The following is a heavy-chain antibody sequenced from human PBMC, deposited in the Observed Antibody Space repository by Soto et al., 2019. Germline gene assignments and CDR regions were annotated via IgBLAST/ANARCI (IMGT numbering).Heavy chain of an antibody. Sequence: ASVKVSCKASGYTFTSYGISWVRQAPGQGLEWMGWISAYNGNTNYAQKLQGRVTMTTDTSTSTAYMELRSLRSDDTAVYYCARGGYSYGKAVGFDYWGQGTLVTVSS. V-gene: IGHV1-18*04. CDR1: GYTFTSYG. D-gene: IGHD5-18*01. J-gene: IGHJ4*02. CDR2: ISAYNGNT. CDR3: ARGGYSYGKAVGFDY.